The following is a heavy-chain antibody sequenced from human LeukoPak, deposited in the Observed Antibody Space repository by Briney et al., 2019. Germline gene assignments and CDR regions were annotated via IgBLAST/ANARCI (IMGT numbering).Heavy chain of an antibody. J-gene: IGHJ4*02. CDR1: GFTFSDYY. V-gene: IGHV3-11*01. CDR3: AKRGVVIRVILVGFHKEAYYFDS. Sequence: KPGGSLRLSCAASGFTFSDYYMSWIRQAPGKGLEWVSYISSSGSTIYYADSVKGRFTISRDNAKNTLYLQMNSLRAEDTAVYFCAKRGVVIRVILVGFHKEAYYFDSWGQGALVIVSS. CDR2: ISSSGSTI. D-gene: IGHD3-22*01.